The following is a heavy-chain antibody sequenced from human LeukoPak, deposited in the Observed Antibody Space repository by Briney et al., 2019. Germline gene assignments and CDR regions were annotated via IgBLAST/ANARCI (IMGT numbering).Heavy chain of an antibody. D-gene: IGHD1-26*01. Sequence: SETLSLTCTVSGGSISSSSYYWGWIRQPPGKGLEWIGSIYSSGSTYYNASLQSRVTISIETSKNQISLRLNSVTAADTAMYYCAKSGGYGLIDYWGQGTLVTVSS. V-gene: IGHV4-39*01. J-gene: IGHJ4*02. CDR1: GGSISSSSYY. CDR2: IYSSGST. CDR3: AKSGGYGLIDY.